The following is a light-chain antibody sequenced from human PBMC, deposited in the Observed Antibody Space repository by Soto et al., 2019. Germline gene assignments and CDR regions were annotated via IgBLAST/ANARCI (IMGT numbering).Light chain of an antibody. CDR1: QSVLHSSNNRNY. J-gene: IGKJ1*01. CDR2: WAS. CDR3: QQDYGSPPT. Sequence: DIVMSQSPDYLAVSLGERATINCKSSQSVLHSSNNRNYLAWYQQKPGQPPKLLIYWASTRESGVPDRFSGSGSGTDFTLTISSLQAEDVAVYYCQQDYGSPPTFGQGTKVELK. V-gene: IGKV4-1*01.